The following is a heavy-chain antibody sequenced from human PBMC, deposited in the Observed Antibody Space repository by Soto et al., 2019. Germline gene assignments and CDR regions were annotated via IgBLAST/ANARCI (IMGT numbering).Heavy chain of an antibody. D-gene: IGHD3-16*01. V-gene: IGHV3-23*01. CDR3: ARDNWGIDYSYYYMDV. CDR2: ISGSGGST. J-gene: IGHJ6*03. Sequence: GGSLRLSCAASGFTFSSYAMSWVRQAPGKGLEWVSAISGSGGSTSYADSVKGRFTISRDNAKNTLYLQMNSLRAEDTAVYYCARDNWGIDYSYYYMDVWGKGTTVTVSS. CDR1: GFTFSSYA.